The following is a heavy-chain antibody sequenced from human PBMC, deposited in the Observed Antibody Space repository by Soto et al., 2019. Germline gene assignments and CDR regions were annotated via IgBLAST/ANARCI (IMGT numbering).Heavy chain of an antibody. J-gene: IGHJ5*02. CDR1: GGAFSSSS. D-gene: IGHD3-22*01. V-gene: IGHV1-69*13. CDR2: IIPMFGTT. Sequence: ASVKVSCKVSGGAFSSSSLNWVRQARGQGLEWMGGIIPMFGTTNYAQKFQGRVTITADESTSTAHIEVTDLRSEDTAVYFCAEGGGGYDTWGQGTLVTVPS. CDR3: AEGGGGYDT.